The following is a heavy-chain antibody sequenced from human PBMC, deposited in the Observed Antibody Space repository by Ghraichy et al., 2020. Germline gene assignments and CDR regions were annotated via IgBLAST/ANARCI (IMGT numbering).Heavy chain of an antibody. CDR2: ISYDGSNK. V-gene: IGHV3-30*18. CDR3: AKIMAPYSSGWNTGADY. J-gene: IGHJ4*02. D-gene: IGHD6-19*01. Sequence: RGSLRLSCAASGFTFSSYGMYWVRQAPGKGLEWVAVISYDGSNKYYADSVKGRFTISRDNSKNTLYLQMNSLRAEDTAVYYCAKIMAPYSSGWNTGADYWGQGTLVTVSS. CDR1: GFTFSSYG.